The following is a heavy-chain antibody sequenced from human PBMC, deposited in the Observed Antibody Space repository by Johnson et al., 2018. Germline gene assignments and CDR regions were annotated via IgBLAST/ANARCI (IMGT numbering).Heavy chain of an antibody. D-gene: IGHD6-13*01. CDR2: TYYRSKWYN. V-gene: IGHV6-1*01. J-gene: IGHJ6*03. Sequence: QVQLQQSGPGLVKPSQTLSLTCAISGDSVSSNSAAWNWIRQSPSRGLEWLGRTYYRSKWYNDYAVSVKSRITINPDTSKNQFSLQVNSVTPEDTAVYYCAREGIAAAGYYYYYKDVWGKGTTVTVSS. CDR1: GDSVSSNSAA. CDR3: AREGIAAAGYYYYYKDV.